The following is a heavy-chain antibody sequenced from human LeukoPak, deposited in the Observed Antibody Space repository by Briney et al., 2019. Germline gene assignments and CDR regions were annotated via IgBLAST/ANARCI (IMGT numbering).Heavy chain of an antibody. V-gene: IGHV3-74*03. J-gene: IGHJ4*02. D-gene: IGHD5-12*01. Sequence: PGGSLRLSCAASGFTFSSYWMHWVRQAPGKELVWVSRINSDGGSITYADSVKGRFTISRDNAKNTLYLQMNSLRVEDTAVYYCAREGRVSGYDFDCWGQGTLVTVSS. CDR2: INSDGGSI. CDR3: AREGRVSGYDFDC. CDR1: GFTFSSYW.